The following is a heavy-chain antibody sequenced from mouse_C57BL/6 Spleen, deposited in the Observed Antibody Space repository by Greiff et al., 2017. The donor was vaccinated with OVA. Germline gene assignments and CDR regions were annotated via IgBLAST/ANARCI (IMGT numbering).Heavy chain of an antibody. CDR3: ARGGIYYDLAY. Sequence: VQLQQPGAELVRPGSSVKLSCKASGYTFTSYWMHWVKQRPIQGLEWIGNIDPSDSETHYNQKFKDKATLTVDKSSSTAYMQLSSLTSEDSAVYYCARGGIYYDLAYWGQGTLVTVSA. D-gene: IGHD2-4*01. J-gene: IGHJ3*01. V-gene: IGHV1-52*01. CDR1: GYTFTSYW. CDR2: IDPSDSET.